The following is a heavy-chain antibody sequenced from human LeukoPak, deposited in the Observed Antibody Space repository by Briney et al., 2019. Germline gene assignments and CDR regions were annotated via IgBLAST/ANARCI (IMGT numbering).Heavy chain of an antibody. CDR1: GGSISSHY. Sequence: SETLSLTCTVSGGSISSHYWSWIRQPPGKGLEWIGYIYYSGSTNYSPSLKSRVTISVDTSKNQFSLKLSSVTAADTAVYYCARDTLRSSFFDYWGLGTLVTVSS. CDR2: IYYSGST. CDR3: ARDTLRSSFFDY. V-gene: IGHV4-59*11. J-gene: IGHJ4*02. D-gene: IGHD6-13*01.